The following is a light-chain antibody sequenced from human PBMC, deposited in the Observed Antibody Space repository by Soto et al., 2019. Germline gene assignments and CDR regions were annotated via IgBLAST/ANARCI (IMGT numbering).Light chain of an antibody. CDR2: EGS. CDR3: CSYAGSSTFDVV. V-gene: IGLV2-23*03. J-gene: IGLJ2*01. Sequence: QSALTQPASVSGSPGQSITISCTGTSSDVGSYNLVSWYQQHSGKAPKLMIYEGSKRPSGVSNRFSGSKSGNTASLTISGLQAEDEADYYCCSYAGSSTFDVVFGGGTKVTVL. CDR1: SSDVGSYNL.